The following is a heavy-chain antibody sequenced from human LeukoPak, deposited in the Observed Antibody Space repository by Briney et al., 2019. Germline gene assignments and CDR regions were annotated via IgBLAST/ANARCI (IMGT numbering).Heavy chain of an antibody. V-gene: IGHV4-61*02. CDR3: AREVYYYDSSGKDNWFDP. D-gene: IGHD3-22*01. Sequence: SETLSLTCTVSGGSISSGSYYWSWIRQPAGKGLEWIGRIYTSGSTNYNPSLKSRVTISVDTSKNQFSLKLSSVTAADTAVYYCAREVYYYDSSGKDNWFDPWGQGTLVTVSS. J-gene: IGHJ5*02. CDR2: IYTSGST. CDR1: GGSISSGSYY.